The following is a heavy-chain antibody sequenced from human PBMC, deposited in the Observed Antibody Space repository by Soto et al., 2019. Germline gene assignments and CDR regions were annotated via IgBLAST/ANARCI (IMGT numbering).Heavy chain of an antibody. Sequence: PGGSVRLSCAASGFSFSIYSMHWVRQPPGTELEWVSYISSSSSTIYYADSVKGRFTISRDNAKNSLYLQMNCLRDEDTAVYYCASSERPSRSWSPREVVHGMDVWGQGTTVTVSS. CDR1: GFSFSIYS. V-gene: IGHV3-48*02. CDR3: ASSERPSRSWSPREVVHGMDV. CDR2: ISSSSSTI. J-gene: IGHJ6*02. D-gene: IGHD6-13*01.